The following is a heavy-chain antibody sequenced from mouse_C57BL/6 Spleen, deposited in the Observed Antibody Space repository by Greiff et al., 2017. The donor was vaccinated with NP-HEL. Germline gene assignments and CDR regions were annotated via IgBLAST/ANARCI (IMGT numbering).Heavy chain of an antibody. V-gene: IGHV1-82*01. Sequence: QVQLQQSGPELVKPGASVKISCKASGYAFSSSWMNWVKQRPGKGLEWIGRIYPGDGDTNYNGKFKGKATLTADKSSSTAYMQLSSLTSEDSAVYFCARGLTTVVATKDYFDYWGQGTTLTVSS. J-gene: IGHJ2*01. D-gene: IGHD1-1*01. CDR2: IYPGDGDT. CDR3: ARGLTTVVATKDYFDY. CDR1: GYAFSSSW.